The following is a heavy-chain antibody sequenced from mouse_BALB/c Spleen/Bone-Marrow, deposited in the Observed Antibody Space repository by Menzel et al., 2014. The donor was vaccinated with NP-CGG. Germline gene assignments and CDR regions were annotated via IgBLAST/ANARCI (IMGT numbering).Heavy chain of an antibody. J-gene: IGHJ1*01. V-gene: IGHV2-9*02. Sequence: VKVVDSGPGLVSPSQSLSITCTVSGFSLTSYCVHWVRQPPGKGLEWLGVIWAGGSTNYNSAPMSRLSISKDNSKSQVFLKMNSLQTDDTAMYYCARDWDWYFDVWGAGTTVTVSS. CDR3: ARDWDWYFDV. CDR1: GFSLTSYC. CDR2: IWAGGST. D-gene: IGHD4-1*01.